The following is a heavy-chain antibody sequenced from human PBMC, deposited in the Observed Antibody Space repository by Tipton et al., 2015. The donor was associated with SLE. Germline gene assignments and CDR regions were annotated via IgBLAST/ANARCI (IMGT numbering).Heavy chain of an antibody. CDR2: IYYSGST. D-gene: IGHD3-22*01. CDR1: GGSISSYY. CDR3: ARAPYDSSGYKYFDL. V-gene: IGHV4-31*03. J-gene: IGHJ2*01. Sequence: TLSLTCTVSGGSISSYYWSWIRQHPGKGLEWIGYIYYSGSTYYNPSLKSRVTMSVDTSKKQLSLKLSSVTAADTAVYYCARAPYDSSGYKYFDLWGRGTLVTVSS.